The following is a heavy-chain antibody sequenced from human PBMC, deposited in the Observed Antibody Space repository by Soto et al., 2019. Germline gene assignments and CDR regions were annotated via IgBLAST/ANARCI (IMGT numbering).Heavy chain of an antibody. Sequence: SGGALRLSCAASGFTFDHYAIHWVRQAPGKGLEWVSGISWNGDTIGYADSVKGRFTISRDNAKTSVYLQMNSLRPEDTALYYCAIALRPGSCYTPLQSSGHGRLVFVSS. V-gene: IGHV3-9*01. CDR1: GFTFDHYA. J-gene: IGHJ5*01. CDR2: ISWNGDTI. D-gene: IGHD3-10*01. CDR3: AIALRPGSCYTPLQS.